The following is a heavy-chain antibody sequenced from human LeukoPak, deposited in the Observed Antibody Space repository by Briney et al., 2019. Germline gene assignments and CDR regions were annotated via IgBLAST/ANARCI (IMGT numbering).Heavy chain of an antibody. CDR1: GYTFTSYG. D-gene: IGHD1-1*01. CDR2: ISAYNGNT. J-gene: IGHJ4*02. CDR3: ARDRYNWNALGSPFDY. V-gene: IGHV1-18*04. Sequence: ASVKVSCKASGYTFTSYGISWVRQAPGQGLEWMGWISAYNGNTNYAQKPQGRVTMTTDTSTSTAYMELRSLRSDDTAVYYCARDRYNWNALGSPFDYWGQGTLVTVSS.